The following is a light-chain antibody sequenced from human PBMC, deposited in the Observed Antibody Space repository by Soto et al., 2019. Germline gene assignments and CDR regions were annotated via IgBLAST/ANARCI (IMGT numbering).Light chain of an antibody. CDR2: TTS. V-gene: IGKV3-15*01. J-gene: IGKJ3*01. Sequence: EIVMTQSPATLSVSQGERAILSCRASQSVTSNLAWYQQKPGQAPRLLIYTTSTRATGIPARLSGSGFQTEFTLTISSLQSEYFAVYYCQKYHKWPLTFGHGTKVDSK. CDR1: QSVTSN. CDR3: QKYHKWPLT.